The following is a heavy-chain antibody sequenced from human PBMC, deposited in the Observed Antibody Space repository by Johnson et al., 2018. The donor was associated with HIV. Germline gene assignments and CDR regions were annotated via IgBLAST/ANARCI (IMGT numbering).Heavy chain of an antibody. Sequence: QVQLVESGGGVVQPGRSLRLSCAASGFSFGTYAMHWVRQAPGKGLEWVAVISHDGYNEDYGDSVKGRFTISRDNSKNTLYLQMNSLRAEDTAVYYCARDRPIAPFDIWGQGTMVTVSS. CDR2: ISHDGYNE. CDR1: GFSFGTYA. V-gene: IGHV3-30*03. J-gene: IGHJ3*02. CDR3: ARDRPIAPFDI. D-gene: IGHD3-22*01.